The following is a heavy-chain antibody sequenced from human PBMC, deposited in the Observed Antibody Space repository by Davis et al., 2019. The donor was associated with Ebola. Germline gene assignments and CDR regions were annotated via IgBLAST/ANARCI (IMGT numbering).Heavy chain of an antibody. J-gene: IGHJ4*02. D-gene: IGHD5-18*01. V-gene: IGHV3-23*01. CDR1: GFIFRNYV. CDR3: AKGGIQLWDSLDY. Sequence: GESLKISCETSGFIFRNYVMSWVRQAPGKGLEWVSAISGSGGSTYYADSVKGRFTISRDNSKNTLYLQMNSLRAEDTAVYYCAKGGIQLWDSLDYWGQGTLVTVSS. CDR2: ISGSGGST.